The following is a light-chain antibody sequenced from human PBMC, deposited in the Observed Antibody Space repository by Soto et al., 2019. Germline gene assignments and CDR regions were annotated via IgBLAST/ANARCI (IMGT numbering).Light chain of an antibody. Sequence: DIQMTQSPSTLSASVGDRVTITCRASQSISSWLAWYQQKAGKAPKLLIYKASCLECGVQSRFSGSGAGTEFTLIISSLQPDDFATYYRQQYNSYWTFGQGTKVEIK. CDR3: QQYNSYWT. V-gene: IGKV1-5*03. CDR1: QSISSW. CDR2: KAS. J-gene: IGKJ1*01.